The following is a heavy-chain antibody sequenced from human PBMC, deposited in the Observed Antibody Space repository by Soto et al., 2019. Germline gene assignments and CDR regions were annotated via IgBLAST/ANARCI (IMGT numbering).Heavy chain of an antibody. Sequence: SETLPLTCTVSGGSISSSSYYWGWIRQPPGKGLEWIGSIYYSGSTYYNPSLKSRVTISVDTSKNQFSLKLSSVTAADTAVYYCVRRGYDILTGYYSFDYWGQGTLVTVSS. J-gene: IGHJ4*02. CDR3: VRRGYDILTGYYSFDY. V-gene: IGHV4-39*01. CDR2: IYYSGST. CDR1: GGSISSSSYY. D-gene: IGHD3-9*01.